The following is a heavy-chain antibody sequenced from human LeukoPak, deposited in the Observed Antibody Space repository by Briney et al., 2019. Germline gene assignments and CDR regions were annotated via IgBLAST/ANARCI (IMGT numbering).Heavy chain of an antibody. Sequence: ASVKVSCKASGYTFISYFMNWVRQAPGQGLEWMGIINPSGGRTNYAQKFEGRVIVTRDTSTSRVYMELYSLRSEDTAVCYCARGGRDYGDFLAGHWGQGTLVTVSS. CDR1: GYTFISYF. V-gene: IGHV1-46*01. CDR3: ARGGRDYGDFLAGH. D-gene: IGHD4-17*01. J-gene: IGHJ4*02. CDR2: INPSGGRT.